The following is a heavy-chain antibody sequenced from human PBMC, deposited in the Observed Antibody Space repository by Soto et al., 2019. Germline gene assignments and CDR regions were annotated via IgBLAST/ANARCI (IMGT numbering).Heavy chain of an antibody. J-gene: IGHJ4*02. V-gene: IGHV3-48*03. Sequence: EVQLVESGGGLVQPGGSLRLSCAASGFTFSYYEMNWVRQAPGKGLEWISYITSSGDRAKYADSVKGRFTISRDNTKNSLYLQMTSLSAEDTGLYYCAGDIFDNWGQGILVTVSS. CDR3: AGDIFDN. CDR2: ITSSGDRA. CDR1: GFTFSYYE.